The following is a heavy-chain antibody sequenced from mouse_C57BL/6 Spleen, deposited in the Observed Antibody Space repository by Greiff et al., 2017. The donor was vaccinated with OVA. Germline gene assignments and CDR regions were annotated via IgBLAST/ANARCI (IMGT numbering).Heavy chain of an antibody. CDR3: ARRGDYDAGDYYAMDY. J-gene: IGHJ4*01. CDR1: GFTFSDYY. Sequence: EVKVVESGGGLVQPGGSLKLSCAASGFTFSDYYMYWVRQTPEKRLEWVAYISNGGGSTYYPDTVKGRFTISRDNAKNTLYLQMSRLKSEDTAMYYCARRGDYDAGDYYAMDYWGQGTSVTVSS. D-gene: IGHD2-4*01. V-gene: IGHV5-12*01. CDR2: ISNGGGST.